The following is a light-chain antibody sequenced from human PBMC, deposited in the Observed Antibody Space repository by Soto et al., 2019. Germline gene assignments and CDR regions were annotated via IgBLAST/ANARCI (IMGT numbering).Light chain of an antibody. J-gene: IGLJ3*02. V-gene: IGLV3-21*04. CDR2: NDG. CDR1: NIGSYS. CDR3: QVWDSSSVRV. Sequence: SYELTQPPSVSVAPGKTASITCGGNNIGSYSVHWYQQKTGQAPVLVIYNDGARPSGIFERFSGSNSGNTATLTISRVEAGDEADYYCQVWDSSSVRVFGGGTKLTVL.